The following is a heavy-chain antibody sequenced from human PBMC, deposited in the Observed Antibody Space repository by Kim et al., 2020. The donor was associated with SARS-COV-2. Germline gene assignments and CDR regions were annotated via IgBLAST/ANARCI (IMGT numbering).Heavy chain of an antibody. CDR2: ISGSGGST. D-gene: IGHD2-15*01. Sequence: GGSLRLSCAASGFTFSSYAMSWVRQAPGKGLEWVSAISGSGGSTYYADSVKGRFTISIDNSKNTLYLQMNSLRAEDTAVYYCASQVVVAANYYYYGMDVWGQGTTVTVSS. J-gene: IGHJ6*02. CDR1: GFTFSSYA. CDR3: ASQVVVAANYYYYGMDV. V-gene: IGHV3-23*01.